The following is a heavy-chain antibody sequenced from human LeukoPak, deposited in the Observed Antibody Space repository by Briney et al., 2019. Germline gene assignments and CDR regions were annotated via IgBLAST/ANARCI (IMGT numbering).Heavy chain of an antibody. J-gene: IGHJ4*02. Sequence: PGGSLRLSCAASGFTFSSYWMSWVRQAPGKGLEWVANINQDVSEENFVDSVKGRFTISRDNAKSSLFLQMNSLRAEDTAVYYCASLLWFGESSTDYWGQGTLVTVSS. CDR2: INQDVSEE. D-gene: IGHD3-10*01. V-gene: IGHV3-7*02. CDR3: ASLLWFGESSTDY. CDR1: GFTFSSYW.